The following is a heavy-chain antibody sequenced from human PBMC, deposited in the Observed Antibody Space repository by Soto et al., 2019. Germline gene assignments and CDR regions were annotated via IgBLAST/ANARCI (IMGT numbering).Heavy chain of an antibody. CDR3: AKDLSVDLSRYFDWLLAADYYYGMDV. Sequence: PGGSLRLSCAASGFTFSSYAMSWVRQAPGKGLEWVSAISGSGGSTYYADSVKGRFTISRDNSKNTLYLQMNSLRAEDTAVYYCAKDLSVDLSRYFDWLLAADYYYGMDVWGQGTTVTVSS. CDR2: ISGSGGST. V-gene: IGHV3-23*01. CDR1: GFTFSSYA. J-gene: IGHJ6*02. D-gene: IGHD3-9*01.